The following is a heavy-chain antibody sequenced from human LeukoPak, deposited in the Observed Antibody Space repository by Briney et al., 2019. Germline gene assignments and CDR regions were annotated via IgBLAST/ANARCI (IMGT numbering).Heavy chain of an antibody. J-gene: IGHJ5*02. D-gene: IGHD1-26*01. V-gene: IGHV4-30-4*01. Sequence: PSETLSLTCTVSGGSISSGDYYWTSIRQPPGKGLEWIGFINDSGSTYYNPSLKSRVTISVDTSKNQFSLKLSSVTAADTAVYYCATSFSGSYYNWFDPWGQGTLVTVSS. CDR2: INDSGST. CDR3: ATSFSGSYYNWFDP. CDR1: GGSISSGDYY.